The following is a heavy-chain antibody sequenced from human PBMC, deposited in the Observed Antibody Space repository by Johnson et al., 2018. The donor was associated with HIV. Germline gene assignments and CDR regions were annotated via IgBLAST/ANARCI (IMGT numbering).Heavy chain of an antibody. Sequence: VQLVESGGGVVRPGGSLRLSCAAYRFTFTYYDMHSVRQPIGEGLEWVSAIGTAGDTYYPGSVKGRFTISRENAKNSLYLQMNSLRAGDTAVYYCARRADAFDIWGQGTMVTVSS. J-gene: IGHJ3*02. CDR1: RFTFTYYD. V-gene: IGHV3-13*01. CDR3: ARRADAFDI. CDR2: IGTAGDT.